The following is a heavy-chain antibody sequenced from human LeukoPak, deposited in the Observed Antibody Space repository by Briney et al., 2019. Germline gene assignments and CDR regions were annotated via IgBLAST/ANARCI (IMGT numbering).Heavy chain of an antibody. V-gene: IGHV1-2*02. D-gene: IGHD3-10*01. Sequence: GASVKVSCKTSGSSFTVYYMHWVRQAPGHGLEWMGWINSNSGGTNYAQKFQGRVTMTWDTSINTAYMELSRLRSEDTAVYYCASHRSSYWREAFDSWGQGTLVTVSS. J-gene: IGHJ4*02. CDR3: ASHRSSYWREAFDS. CDR2: INSNSGGT. CDR1: GSSFTVYY.